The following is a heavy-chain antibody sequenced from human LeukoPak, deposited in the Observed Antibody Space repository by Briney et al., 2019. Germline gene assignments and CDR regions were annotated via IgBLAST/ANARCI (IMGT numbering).Heavy chain of an antibody. CDR3: ANDDYGGNSYFDY. D-gene: IGHD4-23*01. Sequence: GGSLRLSCAASGFTFRSYGMHWVRQAPGKGLEWMAVISYDGSNKYYADSVKGRFTISRDNSKNTLYLQMNSLRAEDTAVYYCANDDYGGNSYFDYWGQGTLVTVSS. V-gene: IGHV3-30*18. CDR1: GFTFRSYG. CDR2: ISYDGSNK. J-gene: IGHJ4*02.